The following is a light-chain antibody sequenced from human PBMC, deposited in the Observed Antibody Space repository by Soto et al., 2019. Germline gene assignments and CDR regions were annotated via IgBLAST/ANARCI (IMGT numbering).Light chain of an antibody. J-gene: IGKJ1*01. CDR1: QSVSSSY. CDR3: QQYGSSPRT. Sequence: EIVFTQFPGTLSFSPGERATPSCRASQSVSSSYLAWYQQKPGQAPRLLIYGASSRATGIPDRFSGSGSGTDFTLTISRLEPEDFAVYYCQQYGSSPRTFGQGTKVDIK. CDR2: GAS. V-gene: IGKV3-20*01.